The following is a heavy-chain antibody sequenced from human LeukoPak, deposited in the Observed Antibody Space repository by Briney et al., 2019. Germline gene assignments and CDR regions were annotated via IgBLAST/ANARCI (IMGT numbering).Heavy chain of an antibody. CDR2: IYPGDSDT. CDR3: ARIQDYCDPRGGFDP. J-gene: IGHJ5*02. V-gene: IGHV5-51*01. CDR1: GYSFTSYW. Sequence: GESLKISCKGSGYSFTSYWIGWVRQMPGKGLEWMGIIYPGDSDTRYSPSFQGQVTISADKSISTAYLQWSSLKASDTAMYYCARIQDYCDPRGGFDPWGQGTLVTVSS. D-gene: IGHD3-22*01.